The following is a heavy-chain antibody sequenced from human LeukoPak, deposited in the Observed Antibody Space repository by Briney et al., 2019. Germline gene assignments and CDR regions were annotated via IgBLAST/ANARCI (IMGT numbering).Heavy chain of an antibody. CDR1: GFTFSSYG. Sequence: AGGSLRLSCAASGFTFSSYGMSWVRQAPGKGLEWVSAISGSGGSTYYADSVKGRFTISRDNSKNTLYLQMNSLRAEDTAVYYCAKGGNAGGDSSGPVIHFDYWGQGTLVTVSS. CDR2: ISGSGGST. D-gene: IGHD3-22*01. CDR3: AKGGNAGGDSSGPVIHFDY. J-gene: IGHJ4*02. V-gene: IGHV3-23*01.